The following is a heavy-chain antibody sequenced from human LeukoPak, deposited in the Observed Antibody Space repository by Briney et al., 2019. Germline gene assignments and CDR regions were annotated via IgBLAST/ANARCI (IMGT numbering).Heavy chain of an antibody. CDR3: VKDFVVVPGLANYFDY. J-gene: IGHJ4*02. V-gene: IGHV3-53*01. CDR2: IYSGGST. D-gene: IGHD2-2*01. Sequence: GGSLRLSCAASEFSVGSNYMSWVRQAPGKGLEWVSLIYSGGSTNYADSVKGRFTISRDNSKNTLSLQMNSLRVEDTAVYYCVKDFVVVPGLANYFDYWGQGTLATVSS. CDR1: EFSVGSNY.